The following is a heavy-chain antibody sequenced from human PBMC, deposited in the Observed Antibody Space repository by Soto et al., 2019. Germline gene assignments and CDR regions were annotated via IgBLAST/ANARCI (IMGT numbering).Heavy chain of an antibody. CDR2: IWYDGSNK. CDR1: GFTFSSYG. Sequence: PGGSLRLSCAASGFTFSSYGMHWVRQAPGKGLEWVAVIWYDGSNKYYADSVKGRFTISRDNSKNTLYLQMNSLRAEDTAVYYCAKTGPRYDFWSGYYTVAEDYYYYMGVWGKGTTVTVSS. J-gene: IGHJ6*03. D-gene: IGHD3-3*01. CDR3: AKTGPRYDFWSGYYTVAEDYYYYMGV. V-gene: IGHV3-33*06.